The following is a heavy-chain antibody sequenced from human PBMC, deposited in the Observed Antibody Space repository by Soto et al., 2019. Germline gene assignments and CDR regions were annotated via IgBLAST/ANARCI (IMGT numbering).Heavy chain of an antibody. CDR3: ASVLEPGIDFDY. V-gene: IGHV3-23*01. J-gene: IGHJ4*02. CDR1: GFTFSSYA. Sequence: EVQLLESGGGLVQPGGSLRLSCAASGFTFSSYAMSWVRQAPGKGLEWVSAISGSGGSTYYAASVKGRFTISRDNSKNTLYLQMNSLRAEDTAVYYCASVLEPGIDFDYWGQGTLVTVSS. CDR2: ISGSGGST. D-gene: IGHD6-13*01.